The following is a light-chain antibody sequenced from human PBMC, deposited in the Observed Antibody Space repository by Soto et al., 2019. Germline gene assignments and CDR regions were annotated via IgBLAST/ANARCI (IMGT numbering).Light chain of an antibody. CDR3: QQSGSPSST. CDR2: GAS. J-gene: IGKJ1*01. V-gene: IGKV3-20*01. Sequence: EIVMSQSPATLSGSPGGSATLSCRASQSVSENLAWNQQKSGQPPRLLIYGASRRATGIPDRFSGSGSGTHSPLSVSRLEPEDFAVYYCQQSGSPSSTFGQGTKVEIK. CDR1: QSVSEN.